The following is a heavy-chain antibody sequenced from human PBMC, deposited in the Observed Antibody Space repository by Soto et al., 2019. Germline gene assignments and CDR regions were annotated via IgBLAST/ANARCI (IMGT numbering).Heavy chain of an antibody. J-gene: IGHJ6*02. Sequence: ASVKVSCKASGGTFSSYAISWVRQAPGQGLEWMGGIIPISGTANYAQKFQGRVTITADESTSTAYMELSSLRSEDTAVYYCARSQGSSTSLEIYYYYYYGMYFWGQGTTVTGSS. CDR1: GGTFSSYA. V-gene: IGHV1-69*13. D-gene: IGHD2-2*01. CDR2: IIPISGTA. CDR3: ARSQGSSTSLEIYYYYYYGMYF.